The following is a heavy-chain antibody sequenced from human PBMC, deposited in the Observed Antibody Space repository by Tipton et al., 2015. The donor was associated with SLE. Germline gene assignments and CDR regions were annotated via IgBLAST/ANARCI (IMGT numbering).Heavy chain of an antibody. CDR1: GYTFTSYG. CDR2: ISAYNGNT. J-gene: IGHJ6*02. CDR3: AREGQVIVATTNYSYYGMDV. D-gene: IGHD5-12*01. V-gene: IGHV1-18*01. Sequence: QSGAEVKKPGASVKVSCKASGYTFTSYGISWVRQAPGQGLEWMGWISAYNGNTNYAQKLQGRVTMTTDTSTSTAYMELRSLRSDDTAVYYCAREGQVIVATTNYSYYGMDVWGQGTTVTVSS.